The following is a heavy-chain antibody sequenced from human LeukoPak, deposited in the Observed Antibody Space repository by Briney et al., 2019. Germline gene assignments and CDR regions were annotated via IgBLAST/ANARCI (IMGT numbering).Heavy chain of an antibody. V-gene: IGHV1-69*06. CDR1: GYTFTGYF. J-gene: IGHJ4*02. Sequence: ASVKVSCKASGYTFTGYFMHWVRQAPGQGLEWMGGIIPIFGTANYAQKFQGRVTITADKSTSTAYMELSSLRSEDTAVYYCARKYPDYYDSSGYYYFDYWGQGTLVTVSS. CDR3: ARKYPDYYDSSGYYYFDY. CDR2: IIPIFGTA. D-gene: IGHD3-22*01.